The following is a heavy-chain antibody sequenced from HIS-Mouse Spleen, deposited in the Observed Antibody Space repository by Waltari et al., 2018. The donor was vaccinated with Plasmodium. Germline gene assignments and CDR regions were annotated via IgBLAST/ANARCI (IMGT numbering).Heavy chain of an antibody. V-gene: IGHV3-30*18. CDR1: GFTFSSYG. CDR2: ISYDGSNK. D-gene: IGHD3-16*01. J-gene: IGHJ4*02. CDR3: AKAQGVINFDY. Sequence: PVRSLRLSCAASGFTFSSYGMHWVRQAPGKGLEWVAVISYDGSNKYYADSVKGRFTISRDNSKNTLYLQMNSLRAEDTAVYYCAKAQGVINFDYWGQGTLVTVSS.